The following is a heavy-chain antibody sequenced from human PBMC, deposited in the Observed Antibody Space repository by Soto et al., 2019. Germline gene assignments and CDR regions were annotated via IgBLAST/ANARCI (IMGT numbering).Heavy chain of an antibody. V-gene: IGHV6-1*01. CDR2: TYYRSKWYY. CDR3: SRDEKLADGTDSNFDY. Sequence: QVQLQESGPGLVNPSQTLSLTCAISGDSVSSNSAAWKWFSHSPSRGLEWLGRTYYRSKWYYDYEESVKSRIAITPNTYKHHFSLQLNCVSTEDTAAYYCSRDEKLADGTDSNFDYWGQGTLVAVSS. J-gene: IGHJ4*02. CDR1: GDSVSSNSAA. D-gene: IGHD6-13*01.